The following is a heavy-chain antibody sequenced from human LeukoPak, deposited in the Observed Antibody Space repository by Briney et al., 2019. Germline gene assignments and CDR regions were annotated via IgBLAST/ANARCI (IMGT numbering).Heavy chain of an antibody. CDR1: GFTFSSYA. Sequence: GGSLRLSCAASGFTFSSYAMSWVRQAPGKGLEWVSAISGSGGSTYYADSVNGRFTISRDNSKNTLYLQMNSLRAEDTAVYYCAKDTGDSSGYYPGEYFQHWGQGTLVTVSS. CDR2: ISGSGGST. D-gene: IGHD3-22*01. CDR3: AKDTGDSSGYYPGEYFQH. V-gene: IGHV3-23*01. J-gene: IGHJ1*01.